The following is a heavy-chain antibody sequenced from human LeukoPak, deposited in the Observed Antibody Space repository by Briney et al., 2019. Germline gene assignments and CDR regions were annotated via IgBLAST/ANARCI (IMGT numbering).Heavy chain of an antibody. CDR1: GFTFSGSA. J-gene: IGHJ4*02. D-gene: IGHD4-11*01. CDR2: IRSKANSYAT. Sequence: GGSLRLSCGASGFTFSGSAMHWIRQASGKGLEWVGRIRSKANSYATSYAASVKGRFTISRDDSKNTAYLQMNSLKTEDTAVYYCTSHGRTTGSFDYWGQGTLVTVSS. V-gene: IGHV3-73*01. CDR3: TSHGRTTGSFDY.